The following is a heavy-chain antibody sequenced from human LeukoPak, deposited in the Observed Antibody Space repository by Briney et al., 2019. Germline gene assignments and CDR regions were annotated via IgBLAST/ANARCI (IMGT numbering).Heavy chain of an antibody. Sequence: PSETLSLTCTVSGDSISGGDYYWSWIRQPPGKGLEWIGYIYYTGYTYYNPSLQSRVTISEDTSTNQFSLNLHSVTAADTDVYYCARVRQDVGPEEPGEYREPSAFFDYWGQGTLVTVSS. CDR3: ARVRQDVGPEEPGEYREPSAFFDY. D-gene: IGHD2-15*01. V-gene: IGHV4-30-4*01. CDR1: GDSISGGDYY. J-gene: IGHJ4*02. CDR2: IYYTGYT.